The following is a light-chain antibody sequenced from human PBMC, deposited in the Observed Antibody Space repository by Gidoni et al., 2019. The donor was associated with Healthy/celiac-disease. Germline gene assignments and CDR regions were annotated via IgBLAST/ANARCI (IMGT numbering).Light chain of an antibody. CDR3: QKYNSAPPT. V-gene: IGKV1-27*01. J-gene: IGKJ1*01. CDR1: QGISNY. Sequence: DIQMTQSPSSLSASVGDRVTIPCRASQGISNYLAWYQQKPGKVPKLLIYAASTLQSGVPSRFSGSGSGTDFTLTISSLQPEAVATYSCQKYNSAPPTFGQGTKVEIK. CDR2: AAS.